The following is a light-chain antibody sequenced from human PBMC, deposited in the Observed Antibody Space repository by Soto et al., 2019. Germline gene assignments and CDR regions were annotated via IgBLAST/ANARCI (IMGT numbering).Light chain of an antibody. V-gene: IGKV3-15*01. CDR3: QQYNNWPFS. CDR2: DVS. CDR1: QGVTTN. J-gene: IGKJ5*01. Sequence: EIVMTQSPGTLSVSPGERATLSCRAGQGVTTNFAWYQQKSGQSPRLLIYDVSIRATGVPARFSGTVSETDFTLTISGLQSEDSAVYFCQQYNNWPFSFGQGKRLEIK.